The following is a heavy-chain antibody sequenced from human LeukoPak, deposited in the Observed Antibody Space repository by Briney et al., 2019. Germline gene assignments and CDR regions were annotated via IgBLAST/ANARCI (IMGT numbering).Heavy chain of an antibody. Sequence: SETLSLTCAVSGYSISSGYYWGWIRQPPGKGLEWIGSIYPSGSTYYNPSLKSRVTISVDTSKNQFSLKLNSVTAADTAVYYCARDRGSYYYFDYWGQGTLVTVSS. J-gene: IGHJ4*02. CDR2: IYPSGST. D-gene: IGHD3-10*01. CDR1: GYSISSGYY. CDR3: ARDRGSYYYFDY. V-gene: IGHV4-38-2*02.